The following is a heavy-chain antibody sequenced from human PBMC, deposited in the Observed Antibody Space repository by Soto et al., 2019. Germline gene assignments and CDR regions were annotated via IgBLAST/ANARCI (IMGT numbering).Heavy chain of an antibody. V-gene: IGHV1-46*01. D-gene: IGHD2-15*01. CDR2: ISPSGGTT. CDR1: GYTFTSYY. Sequence: GASVKVSCKASGYTFTSYYMQWVRQAPGQGLEGMGTISPSGGTTSHAQRFQGRLTMTRDTATSTVYMELGSLRSDDTAVYSCVFSYGGGGRSYPGGLWGKGTLVTV. CDR3: VFSYGGGGRSYPGGL. J-gene: IGHJ4*02.